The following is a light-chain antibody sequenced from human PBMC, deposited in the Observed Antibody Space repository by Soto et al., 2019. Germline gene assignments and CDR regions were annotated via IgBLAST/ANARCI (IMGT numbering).Light chain of an antibody. J-gene: IGKJ1*01. CDR3: QQYNSDSEA. CDR1: QSISRY. V-gene: IGKV1-5*03. CDR2: KAS. Sequence: DIQMTQSPPSLSSSVGDIVSITCRSSQSISRYLNWYQQKPGKAPKLLIYKASTLKSGVPSRFSGSGSGTEFPLTISSLQPDDFATYYCQQYNSDSEAFGQGTKVDIK.